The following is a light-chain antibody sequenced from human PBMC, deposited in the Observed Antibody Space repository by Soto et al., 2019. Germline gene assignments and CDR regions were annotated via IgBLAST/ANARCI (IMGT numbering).Light chain of an antibody. CDR1: QAVGTSY. Sequence: EIVLTQSPGTLSLSPGERATLSCRASQAVGTSYLAWYQQKAGQPPRLLIYGASSRATGIPDRFSGSGSGTDFTLTISSLQPDDFATYYCQQYNSYSGTFGQGTKVDIK. CDR3: QQYNSYSGT. J-gene: IGKJ1*01. V-gene: IGKV3-20*01. CDR2: GAS.